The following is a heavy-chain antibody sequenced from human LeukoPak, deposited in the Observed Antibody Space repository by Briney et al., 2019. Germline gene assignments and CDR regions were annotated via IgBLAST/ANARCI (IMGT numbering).Heavy chain of an antibody. CDR2: IYPGDSDT. J-gene: IGHJ4*02. CDR3: ARGIGDYDFWSGYAGLDY. V-gene: IGHV5-51*01. D-gene: IGHD3-3*01. Sequence: KDGESLKISCKGSGYSFTSYWMGWVRQMPGKGLEWMGIIYPGDSDTRYSPSFQGQVTISADKSISTAYLQWSSLKASDTAMYYCARGIGDYDFWSGYAGLDYWGQGTLVTVSS. CDR1: GYSFTSYW.